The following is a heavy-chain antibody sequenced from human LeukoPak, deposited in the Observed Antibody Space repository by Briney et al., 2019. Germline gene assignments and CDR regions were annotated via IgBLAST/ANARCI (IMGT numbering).Heavy chain of an antibody. CDR1: GFTFSSYS. V-gene: IGHV3-21*01. CDR3: ARVQQLWYMTAEYYFDY. Sequence: PGGSLRLSCAASGFTFSSYSMNWVRQAPGKGLEWVSSISSSSSYIYYADSVKGRFTISRDNAKNSLYLQMNSLRAEDTAVYYCARVQQLWYMTAEYYFDYWGQGTLVTVSS. D-gene: IGHD5-18*01. J-gene: IGHJ4*02. CDR2: ISSSSSYI.